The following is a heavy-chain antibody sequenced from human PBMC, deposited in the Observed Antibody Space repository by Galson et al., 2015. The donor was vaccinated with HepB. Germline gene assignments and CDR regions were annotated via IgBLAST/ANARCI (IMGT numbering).Heavy chain of an antibody. V-gene: IGHV3-30*18. D-gene: IGHD3-10*01. CDR1: GFTFSHYG. CDR2: ISRHGDTK. Sequence: SLRLSCAASGFTFSHYGMVWVRQVPGKGLEWMSFISRHGDTKLYADSVKGRFTISRDNSKDTLYLLMNSLRAEDTAVYFCAKGGRSYLSDDVFYPGFDDWGQGTLVTVSS. CDR3: AKGGRSYLSDDVFYPGFDD. J-gene: IGHJ4*02.